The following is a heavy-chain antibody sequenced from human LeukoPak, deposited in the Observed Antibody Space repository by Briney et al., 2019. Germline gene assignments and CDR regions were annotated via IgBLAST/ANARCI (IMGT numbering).Heavy chain of an antibody. J-gene: IGHJ4*02. Sequence: PGGSLRLSCAASGFTVSSNYMSWVRQAPGEGLEWVSVIYSGGSTNYADSVKGRFTISRDNSKNTLYLQMNSLRAEDTAVYYCASEVWFHFDYWGQGTLVTVSS. D-gene: IGHD3-10*01. CDR3: ASEVWFHFDY. CDR1: GFTVSSNY. CDR2: IYSGGST. V-gene: IGHV3-66*01.